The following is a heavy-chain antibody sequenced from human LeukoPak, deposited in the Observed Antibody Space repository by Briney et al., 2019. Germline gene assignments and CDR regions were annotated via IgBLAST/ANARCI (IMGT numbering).Heavy chain of an antibody. Sequence: ASVKLSCKASGYTFTGYYMHWVRQAPGHGLEWMGWINPNSGGTNYAQKFQGRVTMTRDTSISTAYMELSRLKSDDTAVYYCARDAKIAAAVDYWGQGTLVTVSS. CDR2: INPNSGGT. CDR1: GYTFTGYY. D-gene: IGHD6-13*01. J-gene: IGHJ4*02. CDR3: ARDAKIAAAVDY. V-gene: IGHV1-2*02.